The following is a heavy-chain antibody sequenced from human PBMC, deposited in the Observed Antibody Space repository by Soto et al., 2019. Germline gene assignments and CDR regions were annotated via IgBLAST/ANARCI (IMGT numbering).Heavy chain of an antibody. CDR3: ARDDRDYGDNGWFDP. CDR1: GGTFSSYA. Sequence: QVQLVQSGAEVKKPGSSLKVSCKASGGTFSSYAISWVRQAPGQGLEWMGGIIPIFGTANYAQKFQGRVTITADKSKSTAYMELSSLSSEGTAVYYCARDDRDYGDNGWFDPWGQGTLVTVSS. J-gene: IGHJ5*02. D-gene: IGHD4-17*01. CDR2: IIPIFGTA. V-gene: IGHV1-69*06.